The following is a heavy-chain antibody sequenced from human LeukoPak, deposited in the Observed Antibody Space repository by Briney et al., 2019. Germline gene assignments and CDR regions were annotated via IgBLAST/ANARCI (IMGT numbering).Heavy chain of an antibody. CDR1: GGSXSGYY. J-gene: IGHJ6*03. CDR3: XXXXXXXXXXXYXXXXV. CDR2: INHSGST. V-gene: IGHV4-34*01. Sequence: XGGSXSGYYWSWIRQPPGKGXEWIGEINHSGSTNYNPSLKSRVTISVDTSKKXFSLKLSSVTAADTAVYYCXXXXXXXXXXXYXXXXVWGKGXTXTVSS.